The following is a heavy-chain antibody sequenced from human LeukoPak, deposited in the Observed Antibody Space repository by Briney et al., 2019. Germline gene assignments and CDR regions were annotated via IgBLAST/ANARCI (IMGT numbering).Heavy chain of an antibody. CDR2: ISAYNGNT. Sequence: ASVKVSCKASGYTFTSYGISWVRQAPGQGLEWMGWISAYNGNTNYAQKHQGRVTMTTDTSTSTAYMELRSLRSDDTAVYYCARGGDIVATSYWFDPWGQGTLVTVSS. D-gene: IGHD5-12*01. J-gene: IGHJ5*02. V-gene: IGHV1-18*01. CDR3: ARGGDIVATSYWFDP. CDR1: GYTFTSYG.